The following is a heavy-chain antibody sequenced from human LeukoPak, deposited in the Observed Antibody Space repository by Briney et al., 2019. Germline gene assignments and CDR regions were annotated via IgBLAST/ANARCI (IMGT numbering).Heavy chain of an antibody. CDR1: GYSFTSYW. CDR3: ASTYYDFWSGYYPPRYDY. D-gene: IGHD3-3*01. Sequence: GESLKISCKGSGYSFTSYWIGWVRQMPGKGLEWMGIIYPGDSGTRYSPFFQGQVTISADKSISTAYLQWSSLKASDTAMYYCASTYYDFWSGYYPPRYDYWGQGTLVTVSS. J-gene: IGHJ4*02. V-gene: IGHV5-51*01. CDR2: IYPGDSGT.